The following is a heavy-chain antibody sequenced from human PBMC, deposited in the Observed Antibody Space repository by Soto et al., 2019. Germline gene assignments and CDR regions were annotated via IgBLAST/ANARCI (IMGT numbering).Heavy chain of an antibody. CDR2: IYYSGST. CDR1: GGAINSYY. V-gene: IGHV4-59*01. Sequence: ETLSLTCTVSGGAINSYYWNWIRQPPGKGLEWIGYIYYSGSTNYNPSLKSRVTILVDTSKNQFSLKLSSVTAADTAMYYCAKNDNHGSSYHGMDVWGQGTTVTVSS. J-gene: IGHJ6*02. D-gene: IGHD3-10*01. CDR3: AKNDNHGSSYHGMDV.